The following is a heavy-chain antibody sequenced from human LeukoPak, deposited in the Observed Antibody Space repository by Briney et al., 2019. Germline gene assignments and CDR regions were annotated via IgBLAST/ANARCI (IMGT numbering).Heavy chain of an antibody. J-gene: IGHJ3*02. CDR2: ISGSGGST. CDR3: AKYMDTAMFDAFDI. V-gene: IGHV3-23*01. D-gene: IGHD5-18*01. CDR1: GYTFSSYA. Sequence: GGSPRLSRAASGYTFSSYAMRWVRDDPEKRLERVSAISGSGGSTYYADSVKSGFTISRDNSKNTLYLQMNSMRAEDKAVYDCAKYMDTAMFDAFDIWGQGTMVTVSS.